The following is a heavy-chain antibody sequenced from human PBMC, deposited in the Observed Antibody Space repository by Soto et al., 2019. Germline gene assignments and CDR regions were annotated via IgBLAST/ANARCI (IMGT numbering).Heavy chain of an antibody. V-gene: IGHV3-30*18. J-gene: IGHJ6*02. CDR2: ISYDGSNK. CDR3: PKVAAAAAFYYYYGMDV. Sequence: GGSLRLSXAASGFTFSSYGMHWVRQAPGKGLEWVAVISYDGSNKYYADSVKGRFTISRDNSKNTLYLQMNSLRAEDTAVYYCPKVAAAAAFYYYYGMDVWGQGTTVTVSS. D-gene: IGHD6-13*01. CDR1: GFTFSSYG.